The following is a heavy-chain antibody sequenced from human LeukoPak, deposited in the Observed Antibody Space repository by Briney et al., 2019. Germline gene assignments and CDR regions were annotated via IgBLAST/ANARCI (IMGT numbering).Heavy chain of an antibody. Sequence: ASVKVSSKASGYTFTSYGISWVRQAPGQGLEWMGWISAHNGNTNYAQKLQGRVTMTTDTSTSTAYMELRSLRSDDTAVYYCARALYYYDSSGFRYWGQGTLVTVSS. CDR2: ISAHNGNT. D-gene: IGHD3-22*01. J-gene: IGHJ4*02. CDR1: GYTFTSYG. CDR3: ARALYYYDSSGFRY. V-gene: IGHV1-18*01.